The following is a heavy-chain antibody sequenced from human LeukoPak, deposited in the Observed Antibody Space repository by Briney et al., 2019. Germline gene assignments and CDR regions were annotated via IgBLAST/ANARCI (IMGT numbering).Heavy chain of an antibody. D-gene: IGHD1-14*01. Sequence: PSETLSLTCTVSGGSISSSSYYWGWIRQPPGKGLEWVSAISGSGGSTYYADSVKGRFTISRDNSKNTLYLQMNSLRAEDTAVYYCAKEVSSRSYFDYWGQGTLVTVSS. CDR2: ISGSGGST. J-gene: IGHJ4*02. V-gene: IGHV3-23*01. CDR1: GGSISSSSYY. CDR3: AKEVSSRSYFDY.